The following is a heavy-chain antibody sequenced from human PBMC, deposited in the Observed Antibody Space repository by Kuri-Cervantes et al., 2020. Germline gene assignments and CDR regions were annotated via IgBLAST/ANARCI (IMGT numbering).Heavy chain of an antibody. V-gene: IGHV4-39*07. CDR1: GGSISSSSYY. J-gene: IGHJ4*02. D-gene: IGHD3-10*01. Sequence: ESLKISCTVSGGSISSSSYYWGWIRQPPGKGLEWIGSIYYSGSTNYNPSLKSRVTISVDKSKNQFSLKLSSVTAADTAVYYCARLNYYGSGSDYWGQGTLVTVSS. CDR2: IYYSGST. CDR3: ARLNYYGSGSDY.